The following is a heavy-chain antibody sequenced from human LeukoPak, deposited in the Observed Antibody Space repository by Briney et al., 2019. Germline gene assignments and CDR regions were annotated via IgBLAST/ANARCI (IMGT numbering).Heavy chain of an antibody. CDR2: ISSSSSYI. V-gene: IGHV3-21*01. Sequence: PGGSLRLSCAASGFTFSSYSMNWVRQAPGKGLEWVSSISSSSSYIYYADSVKGRFTISRDNAKNSLYLQMNSLRAEDTAVYYCAGRDTAILQGMDVWGQGTTVTVSS. CDR1: GFTFSSYS. D-gene: IGHD5-18*01. J-gene: IGHJ6*02. CDR3: AGRDTAILQGMDV.